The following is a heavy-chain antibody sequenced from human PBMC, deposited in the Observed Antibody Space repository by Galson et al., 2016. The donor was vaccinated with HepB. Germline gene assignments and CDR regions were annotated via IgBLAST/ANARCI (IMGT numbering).Heavy chain of an antibody. J-gene: IGHJ4*02. Sequence: LRLSCAASGFTFSNYXXXWVXXXPGXXLEXXXVIXXXGRXXHYXXSVKXXFTISRDKSKNTLYLQMXSLRAEDTAVYYCAKDSRRAGYSYGXSYFNYWGQGTXXTVSS. CDR2: IXXXGRXX. CDR1: GFTFSNYX. D-gene: IGHD5-18*01. CDR3: AKDSRRAGYSYGXSYFNY. V-gene: IGHV3-30*18.